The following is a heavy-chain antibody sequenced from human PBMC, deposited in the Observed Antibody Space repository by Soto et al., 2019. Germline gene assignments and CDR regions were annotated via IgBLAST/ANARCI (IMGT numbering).Heavy chain of an antibody. J-gene: IGHJ4*02. D-gene: IGHD2-8*01. CDR1: GYTFTSYG. V-gene: IGHV1-18*01. Sequence: ASVKVSCKASGYTFTSYGISWVRQAPGQGLEWMGWISAYNGNTNYAQKLQGRVTMTTDTSTSTAYMELRSLRSDDTAVYYCARDREILGYCTNGVCYNPDYWGQGTLVTVSS. CDR3: ARDREILGYCTNGVCYNPDY. CDR2: ISAYNGNT.